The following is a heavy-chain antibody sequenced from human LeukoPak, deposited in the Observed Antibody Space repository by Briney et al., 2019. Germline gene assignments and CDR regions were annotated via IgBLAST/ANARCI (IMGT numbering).Heavy chain of an antibody. V-gene: IGHV3-23*01. CDR1: GFTFSSYA. Sequence: GGSLRLSCAASGFTFSSYAMSWVRQAPGKGLEWVSAISGSGGSTYYADSVKGRFTISRDNSKNTLYLQMNSLRAEDTAVYYCAKDTPSPLTIFGVVIVLDYWGQGTLVTVFS. J-gene: IGHJ4*02. D-gene: IGHD3-3*01. CDR2: ISGSGGST. CDR3: AKDTPSPLTIFGVVIVLDY.